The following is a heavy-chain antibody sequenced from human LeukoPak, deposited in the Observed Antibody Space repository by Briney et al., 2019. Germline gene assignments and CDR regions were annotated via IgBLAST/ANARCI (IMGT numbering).Heavy chain of an antibody. CDR2: ISYDGSNK. CDR1: GFTFSSYG. D-gene: IGHD6-19*01. CDR3: ANLFSGNAFDI. V-gene: IGHV3-30*18. J-gene: IGHJ3*02. Sequence: PGRSLRLSCAASGFTFSSYGMHWVRQAPGKGLEWVAVISYDGSNKYYADSVKGRFTISRDNSKNTLYLQMNSLRAEDTAVYYCANLFSGNAFDIWGRGTMVTVSS.